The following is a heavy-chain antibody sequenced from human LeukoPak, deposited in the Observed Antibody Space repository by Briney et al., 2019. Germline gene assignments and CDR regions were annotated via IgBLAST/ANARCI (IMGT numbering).Heavy chain of an antibody. J-gene: IGHJ4*02. V-gene: IGHV3-53*01. CDR2: IYSGGAT. CDR1: EFSVSSNY. CDR3: ARGRFSGPDDY. Sequence: PRGSLRLSCAVSEFSVSSNYMNWVRQAPGKGLEWVSVIYSGGATYYADSVRGRFTISRDNSKNMVSLQMTSLGAEDTAVYYCARGRFSGPDDYWGQGTLVTVSS. D-gene: IGHD6-19*01.